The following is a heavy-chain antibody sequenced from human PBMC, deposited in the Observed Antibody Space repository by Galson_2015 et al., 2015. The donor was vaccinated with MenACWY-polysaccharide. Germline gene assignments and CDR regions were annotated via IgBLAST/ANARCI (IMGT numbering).Heavy chain of an antibody. D-gene: IGHD5-18*01. CDR2: INLDGRDK. J-gene: IGHJ4*02. CDR1: ALTFSSYW. Sequence: SLRLSCAASALTFSSYWMSWVRQAPGKGLEWVANINLDGRDKYYVDSGRGRFTISRDNARNSLYLQMNSLRVEDTAVYYCARQRGYSYGYNDYWGQGTLVTVSS. CDR3: ARQRGYSYGYNDY. V-gene: IGHV3-7*01.